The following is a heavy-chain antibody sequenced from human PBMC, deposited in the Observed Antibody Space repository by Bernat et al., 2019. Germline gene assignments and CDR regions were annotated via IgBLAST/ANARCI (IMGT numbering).Heavy chain of an antibody. CDR3: ATLYFYGSGTYSNFDY. CDR1: GGSISSTTYY. Sequence: QLQLQESGPGLVNPSVTLSLTCAVSGGSISSTTYYWGWIRQPPGKGLEWIGIIYYSGSSYYNPSLKSRVTISVDTSKNQFSLKLSSVTAADTAVYYCATLYFYGSGTYSNFDYWGQGTLVTVSS. D-gene: IGHD3-10*01. V-gene: IGHV4-39*01. J-gene: IGHJ4*02. CDR2: IYYSGSS.